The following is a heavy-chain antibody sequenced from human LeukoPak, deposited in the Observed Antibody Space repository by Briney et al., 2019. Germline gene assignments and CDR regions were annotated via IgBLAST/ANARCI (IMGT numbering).Heavy chain of an antibody. J-gene: IGHJ4*02. D-gene: IGHD1-1*01. CDR2: ISWNSGSI. CDR3: AKRGNVATDY. V-gene: IGHV3-9*01. CDR1: GFTFDDYA. Sequence: GGSLRLSCAASGFTFDDYAMHWVRHAPGKGLEWVSGISWNSGSIGYADSVKGRFTISRDNSKNTLYLQMNSLRAEDTAVYYCAKRGNVATDYWGQGTLVTVSS.